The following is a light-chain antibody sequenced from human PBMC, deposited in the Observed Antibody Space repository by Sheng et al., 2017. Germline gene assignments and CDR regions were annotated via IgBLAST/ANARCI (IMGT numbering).Light chain of an antibody. CDR3: SSYTSSSTYV. V-gene: IGLV2-18*02. J-gene: IGLJ1*01. CDR1: SSDVGSYNR. Sequence: QSALTQPPSVSGSPGQSVTISCTGTSSDVGSYNRVSWYQQPPGTAPKLMIYEVSNRPSGVPDRFSGSKSGNTASLTISGLQAEDEADYYCSSYTSSSTYVFGTGDQGHRP. CDR2: EVS.